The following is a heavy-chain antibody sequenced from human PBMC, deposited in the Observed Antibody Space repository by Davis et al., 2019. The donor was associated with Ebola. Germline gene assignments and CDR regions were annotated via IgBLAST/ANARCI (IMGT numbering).Heavy chain of an antibody. CDR1: GGSISSSY. Sequence: SETLSLTCTVSGGSISSSYWSWIRQPPGKGLEWIGYIYYSGSTNYNPSLKSRVTISVDTSKNQFSLKLSSVTAADTAVYYCARVGYYYDSSGYHRGAFDIWGQGTMVTVSS. D-gene: IGHD3-22*01. CDR2: IYYSGST. CDR3: ARVGYYYDSSGYHRGAFDI. J-gene: IGHJ3*02. V-gene: IGHV4-59*01.